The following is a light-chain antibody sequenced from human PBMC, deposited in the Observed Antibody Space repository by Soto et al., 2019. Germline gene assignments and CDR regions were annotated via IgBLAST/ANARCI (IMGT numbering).Light chain of an antibody. CDR1: QSVGNNY. CDR3: QQYVSTPWT. CDR2: GAS. J-gene: IGKJ1*01. V-gene: IGKV3-20*01. Sequence: EIVLTQSPGTLSLSPGERATLSCRASQSVGNNYLAWYQQKPGQAPRLLIYGASSRATGIPDRSSGSGSGTDFTLSISRLEPEDFAVYHCQQYVSTPWTFGQGTKVDIK.